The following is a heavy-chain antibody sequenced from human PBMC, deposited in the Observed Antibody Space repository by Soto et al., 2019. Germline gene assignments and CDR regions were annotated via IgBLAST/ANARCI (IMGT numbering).Heavy chain of an antibody. V-gene: IGHV1-3*01. D-gene: IGHD5-12*01. CDR3: ARAISGYVT. Sequence: QVQLVQSGAEVKKPGASVKISCKASGITYTTYPIHWVRQAPGQGLEWMGWINAGNGDTRYSQRFQGRVTLTRDTSATTTYMYLSSLRSEDTSIYYSARAISGYVTWGQGTLVTVSS. CDR2: INAGNGDT. J-gene: IGHJ4*02. CDR1: GITYTTYP.